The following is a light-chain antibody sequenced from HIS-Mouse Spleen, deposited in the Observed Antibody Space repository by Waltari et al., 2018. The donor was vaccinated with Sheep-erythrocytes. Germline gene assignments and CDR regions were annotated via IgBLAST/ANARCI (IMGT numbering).Light chain of an antibody. CDR2: EGS. V-gene: IGLV2-23*01. Sequence: QSALTQPASVSGSPGQSITISCTGTSSDVGSYNLVSWYQQHPGKAPKLMIYEGSKLPSGVSNSLSGSKSGNTASRTSSGLQAEDEADYYCCSYAGSSTPWVFGGGTKLTVL. CDR1: SSDVGSYNL. CDR3: CSYAGSSTPWV. J-gene: IGLJ3*02.